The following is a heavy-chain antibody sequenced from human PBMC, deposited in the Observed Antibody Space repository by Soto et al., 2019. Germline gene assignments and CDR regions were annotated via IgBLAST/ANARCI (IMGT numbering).Heavy chain of an antibody. CDR2: IIPILGIA. Sequence: QVQLVQSGAEVKKPGSSVKDSCKASGGTFSGYTISWVRQAPGQGLEWMGRIIPILGIANYAQKFQGRVTSTADKSTSTAYMELSSLRSEDTAVYYCAREEYYYGSGAFFDYWGQGTLVTVSS. CDR1: GGTFSGYT. V-gene: IGHV1-69*08. CDR3: AREEYYYGSGAFFDY. J-gene: IGHJ4*02. D-gene: IGHD3-10*01.